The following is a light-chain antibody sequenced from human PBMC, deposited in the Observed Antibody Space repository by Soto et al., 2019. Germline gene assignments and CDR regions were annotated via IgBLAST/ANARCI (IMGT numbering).Light chain of an antibody. Sequence: QSALTQPASVSGSPGQSITISCTGTSSDVGAYNFVSWYQHHPGTAPKLMIYEVSKRPSGASNRFSGSKSGNTASLTISGLQAEDEADYYCYSYRGSNAWVFGGGTQLTVL. CDR2: EVS. V-gene: IGLV2-14*01. CDR3: YSYRGSNAWV. J-gene: IGLJ3*02. CDR1: SSDVGAYNF.